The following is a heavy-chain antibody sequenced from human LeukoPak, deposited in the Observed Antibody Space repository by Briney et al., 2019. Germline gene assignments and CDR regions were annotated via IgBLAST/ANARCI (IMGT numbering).Heavy chain of an antibody. CDR3: ARGFPNVY. J-gene: IGHJ4*02. V-gene: IGHV4-31*03. CDR1: GYSISSGGYF. CDR2: IFYSGST. Sequence: PSETLSLTCTVSGYSISSGGYFWNWIRQHPGKGLEWIGNIFYSGSTDYNPSLRSRVTISLDTSKNQFSLKLKSVTAADTAVYYCARGFPNVYWGQGMLVTVSS.